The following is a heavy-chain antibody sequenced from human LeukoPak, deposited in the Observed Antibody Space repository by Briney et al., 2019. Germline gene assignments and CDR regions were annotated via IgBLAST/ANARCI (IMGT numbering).Heavy chain of an antibody. CDR3: ARAASSYYYDSSGYSEPFDY. J-gene: IGHJ4*02. V-gene: IGHV4-59*01. D-gene: IGHD3-22*01. CDR1: GGSISSYY. CDR2: IYYSGST. Sequence: SETLSLTCTVSGGSISSYYWSWIRQPPGKGLEWIGYIYYSGSTNYNPSLKSRVTISVDTSKNQFSLKLSSVTAADTAVYYCARAASSYYYDSSGYSEPFDYWGQRTLVTVSS.